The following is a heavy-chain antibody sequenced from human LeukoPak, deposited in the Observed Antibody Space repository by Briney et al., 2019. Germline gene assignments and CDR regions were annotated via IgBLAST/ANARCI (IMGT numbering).Heavy chain of an antibody. CDR2: ISGSGGST. CDR1: GFTFSSYA. J-gene: IGHJ5*02. D-gene: IGHD4/OR15-4a*01. V-gene: IGHV3-23*01. CDR3: ASPGADYRFGWFDP. Sequence: GGSLRLSCAASGFTFSSYAMSWVRQAPGKGLEWVSAISGSGGSTYYADSVKGRFTISRDNSKNTLYLQMNSLRAEDTAVYYCASPGADYRFGWFDPWGQGTLVTVSS.